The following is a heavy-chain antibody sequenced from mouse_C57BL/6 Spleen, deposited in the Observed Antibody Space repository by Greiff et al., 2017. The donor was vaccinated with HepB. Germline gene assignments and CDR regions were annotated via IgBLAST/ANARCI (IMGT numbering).Heavy chain of an antibody. V-gene: IGHV1-26*01. Sequence: EVQLQQSGPELVKPGASVKISCKASGYTFTDYYMNWVKQSHGKSLEWIGDINPNNGGTSYNQKFKGKATLTVDKSSSTAYMELRSLTSEDSAVYYCARGGFYYGSSLWYFDVWGTGTTVTVSS. CDR2: INPNNGGT. J-gene: IGHJ1*03. D-gene: IGHD1-1*01. CDR1: GYTFTDYY. CDR3: ARGGFYYGSSLWYFDV.